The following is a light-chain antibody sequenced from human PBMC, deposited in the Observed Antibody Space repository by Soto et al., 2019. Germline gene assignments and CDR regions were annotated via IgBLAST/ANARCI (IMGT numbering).Light chain of an antibody. CDR2: DVS. CDR1: SSDVGSYNR. Sequence: SALXQPPSVSGSPGQSVTISCTGTSSDVGSYNRVSWYQQPPGTAPKLMIYDVSNRPSGVPDRFSGSKSGNTASLTISGLQAEDEDDYYCSSYTSSITYVFGTGTKVTVL. CDR3: SSYTSSITYV. J-gene: IGLJ1*01. V-gene: IGLV2-18*02.